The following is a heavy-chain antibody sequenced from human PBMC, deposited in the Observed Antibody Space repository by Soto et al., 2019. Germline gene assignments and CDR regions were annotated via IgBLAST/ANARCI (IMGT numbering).Heavy chain of an antibody. D-gene: IGHD3-22*01. V-gene: IGHV5-51*01. CDR2: IYPGDSDT. Sequence: GESLKISCKGSGYSFTSYWIGWVRQMPGKGLEWMGIIYPGDSDTRYSPSFQGQVTISADKSISTAYLQWSSLKASDTAMYYCARGYYDSSGYSDLGAFDIWGQGTMVTVSS. J-gene: IGHJ3*02. CDR3: ARGYYDSSGYSDLGAFDI. CDR1: GYSFTSYW.